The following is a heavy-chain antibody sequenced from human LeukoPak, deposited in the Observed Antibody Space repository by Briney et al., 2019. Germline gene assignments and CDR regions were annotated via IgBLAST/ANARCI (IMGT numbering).Heavy chain of an antibody. V-gene: IGHV3-30*02. J-gene: IGHJ5*02. Sequence: PGGSLRLSCGASGFTFSSFGMHWVRQAPGKGLEWLAYIRFDGSNKEYADSLEGRFTISRDNSKNALYLQIDSLRPEDTAVYYCVKNGGAAIYNWFDPWGQGALVTVSS. CDR1: GFTFSSFG. CDR2: IRFDGSNK. CDR3: VKNGGAAIYNWFDP. D-gene: IGHD4-23*01.